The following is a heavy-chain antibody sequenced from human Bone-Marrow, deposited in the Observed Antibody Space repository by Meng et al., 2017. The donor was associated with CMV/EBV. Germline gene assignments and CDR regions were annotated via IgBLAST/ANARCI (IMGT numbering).Heavy chain of an antibody. CDR1: GFTFDDYA. J-gene: IGHJ3*02. CDR3: ARRQPIGDVFDI. D-gene: IGHD2-21*01. V-gene: IGHV3-9*01. CDR2: ISWNSGSI. Sequence: GGSLRLSCAASGFTFDDYAMHWVRQAPGKGLEWVSGISWNSGSIGYADSVKGRFTISRDNAKNSLYLQMNSLRAEDTAVYYCARRQPIGDVFDIWGQGTMVTVSS.